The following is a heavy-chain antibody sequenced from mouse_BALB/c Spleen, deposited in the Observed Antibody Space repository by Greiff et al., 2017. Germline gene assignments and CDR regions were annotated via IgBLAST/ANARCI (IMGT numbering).Heavy chain of an antibody. CDR1: GYTFTNYW. Sequence: QVQLQQSGAELVRPGTSVKISCKASGYTFTNYWLGWVKQRPGHGLEWIGDIYPGGGYTNYNEKFKGQATLTADTSSSTAYMQLSSLTSEDSAVYFCARREDGSSDGYFEVWGGGTTVTVSS. CDR2: IYPGGGYT. D-gene: IGHD1-1*01. J-gene: IGHJ1*01. V-gene: IGHV1-63*02. CDR3: ARREDGSSDGYFEV.